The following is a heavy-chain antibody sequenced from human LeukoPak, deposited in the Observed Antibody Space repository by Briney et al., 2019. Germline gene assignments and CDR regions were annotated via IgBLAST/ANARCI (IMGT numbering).Heavy chain of an antibody. D-gene: IGHD3-16*01. CDR2: IYTSGST. Sequence: MTSETLSLTCTVSGYSISSNYWTWLRQPAGKGLEWIGRIYTSGSTNYNPSLESRVAMSLDTSKSHFSLKLTSVTAADTAVYYCARAGEEDNWFDPWGQGTLVTVSS. CDR3: ARAGEEDNWFDP. V-gene: IGHV4-4*07. J-gene: IGHJ5*02. CDR1: GYSISSNY.